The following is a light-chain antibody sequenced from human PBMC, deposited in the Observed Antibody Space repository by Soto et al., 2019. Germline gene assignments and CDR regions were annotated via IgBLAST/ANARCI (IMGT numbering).Light chain of an antibody. J-gene: IGKJ1*01. Sequence: IVMTQSPATLSVSPGERATLSCRASQSVSSNLAWYQQKPGQAPRLLIYGASTRATGIPARFSGSGSGTEFTLTISSLQSEDFAVYYCQQYNNWQWTFGQGTKVEIX. CDR3: QQYNNWQWT. CDR2: GAS. V-gene: IGKV3-15*01. CDR1: QSVSSN.